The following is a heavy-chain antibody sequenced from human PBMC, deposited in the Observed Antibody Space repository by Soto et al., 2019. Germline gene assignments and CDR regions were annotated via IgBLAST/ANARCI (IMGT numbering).Heavy chain of an antibody. CDR2: INHSGST. J-gene: IGHJ4*02. CDR1: GGSFSGYY. Sequence: SETLSLTCAVYGGSFSGYYWSWIRQPPGKGLEWIGEINHSGSTNYNPSLKSRVTISVDTSKNQFSLKLSSVTAADTAVYYCARGPLRFLEWLSYFDYWGQGTLVTVSS. CDR3: ARGPLRFLEWLSYFDY. V-gene: IGHV4-34*01. D-gene: IGHD3-3*01.